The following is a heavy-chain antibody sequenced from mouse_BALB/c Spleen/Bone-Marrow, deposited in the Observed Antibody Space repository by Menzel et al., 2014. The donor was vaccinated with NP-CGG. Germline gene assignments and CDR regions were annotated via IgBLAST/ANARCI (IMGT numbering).Heavy chain of an antibody. CDR3: AREDDGYFAY. J-gene: IGHJ3*01. CDR1: GFNIKDTY. CDR2: IDPANGNT. D-gene: IGHD2-3*01. Sequence: VQLQQSGAELVKPGASVKLSCTASGFNIKDTYMHWVKQRPEQGLEWIGKIDPANGNTKYDPKFQGKATITADTSSHTAYLKLITLESDDADVCSSAREDDGYFAYWGQGTLVTVSA. V-gene: IGHV14-3*02.